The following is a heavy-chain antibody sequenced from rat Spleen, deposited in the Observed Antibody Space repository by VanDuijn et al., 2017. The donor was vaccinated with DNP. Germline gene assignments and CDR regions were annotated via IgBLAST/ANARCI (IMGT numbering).Heavy chain of an antibody. Sequence: EVHLVETGGGLVQPGRSMKLSCAASGFTFSNYDMAWVRQAPKKGLAWVATISYDGSSTYYRDSVKGRFTISRDNAKSTIYLQRDSLRSEDTATYYCARNSYYDGYYLDYWGQGVMVTVSS. V-gene: IGHV5-7*01. CDR1: GFTFSNYD. CDR3: ARNSYYDGYYLDY. CDR2: ISYDGSST. D-gene: IGHD1-12*03. J-gene: IGHJ2*01.